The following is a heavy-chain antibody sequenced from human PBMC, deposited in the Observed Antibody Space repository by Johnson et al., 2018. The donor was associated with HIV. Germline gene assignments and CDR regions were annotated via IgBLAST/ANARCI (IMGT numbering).Heavy chain of an antibody. J-gene: IGHJ3*02. CDR1: GFTFSSYG. CDR2: ISYDGSNK. Sequence: QVQLVESGGGVVQPGRSLRLSCAASGFTFSSYGMHWVRQAPGKGLEWVAVISYDGSNKYSADSVKGRFTITRDNSKNTLYLQMNSLRAGDTAVYYCARATTYYFGSGSPLFAFDIWGQGTMVTVSS. CDR3: ARATTYYFGSGSPLFAFDI. D-gene: IGHD3-10*01. V-gene: IGHV3-30*03.